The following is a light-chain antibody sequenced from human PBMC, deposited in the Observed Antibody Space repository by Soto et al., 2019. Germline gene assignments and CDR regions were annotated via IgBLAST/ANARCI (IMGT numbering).Light chain of an antibody. V-gene: IGLV2-14*01. CDR2: DVS. CDR1: SSDVGGYNY. CDR3: SSYRPTSTVVL. Sequence: QSALTQPASVSGSPGQSIAISCTGTSSDVGGYNYVSWYQQHPGKAPKLMIYDVSNRPSGVSDRFSGSKSGNTASLTLSGLQAEDEADYYCSSYRPTSTVVLFGGGTKLTVL. J-gene: IGLJ2*01.